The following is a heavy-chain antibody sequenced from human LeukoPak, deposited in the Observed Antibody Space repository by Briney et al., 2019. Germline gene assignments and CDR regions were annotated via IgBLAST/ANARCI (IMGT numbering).Heavy chain of an antibody. Sequence: SETLSLTCTVSGGSVSSGTYYWSWIRQPAGKGLEWIGRIFSSGNTNCNPSLESRVTISLDTSKNQFSLKLSSVTAADTAVYYCARPGYCSGGSCYDAFDIWGQGTMVTVSS. J-gene: IGHJ3*02. CDR3: ARPGYCSGGSCYDAFDI. V-gene: IGHV4-61*02. D-gene: IGHD2-15*01. CDR1: GGSVSSGTYY. CDR2: IFSSGNT.